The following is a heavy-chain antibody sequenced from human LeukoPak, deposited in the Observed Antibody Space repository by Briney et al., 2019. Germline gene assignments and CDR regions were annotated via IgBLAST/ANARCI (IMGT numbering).Heavy chain of an antibody. CDR3: AKDGWVAFGSSWYPNWFDP. V-gene: IGHV3-23*01. Sequence: GGSLRLSCAASGFTFSSYALSWVRQAPGQGLDLVSGISGSGGSTYYADSVKGRFTISRDNSKNTLYLQMNSLGAEYTAVYYCAKDGWVAFGSSWYPNWFDPWGQGPLVTVSS. CDR1: GFTFSSYA. CDR2: ISGSGGST. J-gene: IGHJ5*02. D-gene: IGHD6-13*01.